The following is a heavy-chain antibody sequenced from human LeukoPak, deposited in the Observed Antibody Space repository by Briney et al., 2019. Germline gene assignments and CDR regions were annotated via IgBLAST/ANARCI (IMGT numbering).Heavy chain of an antibody. CDR2: IIPIFGTA. Sequence: SVKVSCKASGGTFSSYAISWVRQAPGQGLEWMGGIIPIFGTANYAQKFQGRVTITTDESTSTAYMELSSLRSEDTAVYYCARDIRYCGGDCYDYWGQGTLVTVSS. V-gene: IGHV1-69*05. D-gene: IGHD2-21*01. J-gene: IGHJ4*02. CDR1: GGTFSSYA. CDR3: ARDIRYCGGDCYDY.